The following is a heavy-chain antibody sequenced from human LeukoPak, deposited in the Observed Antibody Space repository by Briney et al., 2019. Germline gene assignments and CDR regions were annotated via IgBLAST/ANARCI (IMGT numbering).Heavy chain of an antibody. CDR3: ARIQGASVSI. D-gene: IGHD5-18*01. Sequence: GGSLRLSCAASALTFSSYEMNWVRQAPGKGREWVTSISSSGRTIYYADSVKARFTISRDNATNSLYLQMNSLRAEDTAVYYCARIQGASVSIWGQGTLVTVSP. CDR1: ALTFSSYE. V-gene: IGHV3-48*03. CDR2: ISSSGRTI. J-gene: IGHJ4*02.